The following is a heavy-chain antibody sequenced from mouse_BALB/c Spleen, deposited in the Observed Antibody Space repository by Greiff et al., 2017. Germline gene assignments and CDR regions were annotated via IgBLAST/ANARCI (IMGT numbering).Heavy chain of an antibody. Sequence: QVQLQQPGAELVRPGASVKLSCKASGYTFTSYWINWVKQRPGQGLEWIGNIYPSDSYTNYNQKFKDKATLTVDKSSSTAYMQLSSPTSEDSAVYYCTRDYYGSSRAWFAYWGQGTLVTVSA. CDR3: TRDYYGSSRAWFAY. CDR2: IYPSDSYT. V-gene: IGHV1-69*02. CDR1: GYTFTSYW. J-gene: IGHJ3*01. D-gene: IGHD1-1*01.